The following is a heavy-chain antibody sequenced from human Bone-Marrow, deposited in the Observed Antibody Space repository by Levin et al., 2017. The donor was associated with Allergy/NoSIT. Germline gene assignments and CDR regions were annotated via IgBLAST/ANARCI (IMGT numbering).Heavy chain of an antibody. Sequence: GESLKISCKGSGYSFTSYWIGWVRQMPGKGLEWMGIIYPGDSDTRYSPSFQGQVTISADKSISTDYLQWSSLKAADTAMYYCARKDTAMATPYYFDYWGQGTLVTVSS. J-gene: IGHJ4*02. V-gene: IGHV5-51*01. CDR3: ARKDTAMATPYYFDY. D-gene: IGHD5-18*01. CDR1: GYSFTSYW. CDR2: IYPGDSDT.